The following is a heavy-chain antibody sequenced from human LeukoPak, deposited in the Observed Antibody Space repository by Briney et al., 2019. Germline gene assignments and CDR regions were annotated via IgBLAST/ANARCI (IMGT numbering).Heavy chain of an antibody. D-gene: IGHD6-19*01. V-gene: IGHV3-11*06. Sequence: GGSLRLSCAASGFTFRDYYMSWIHQAPGKGLEWVSFLSSTGSYTNYADSVKGRFTISRDNAKNSLFLQMDNLRAEDTAVYYCARDNGGWYVDYWGQGTLVTVSS. CDR3: ARDNGGWYVDY. CDR1: GFTFRDYY. J-gene: IGHJ4*02. CDR2: LSSTGSYT.